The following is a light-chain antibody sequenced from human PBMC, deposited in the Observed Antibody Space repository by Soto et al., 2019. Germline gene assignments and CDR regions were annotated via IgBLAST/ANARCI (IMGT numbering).Light chain of an antibody. CDR2: VAS. V-gene: IGKV3-20*01. J-gene: IGKJ1*01. CDR1: QSVSSNY. Sequence: EIVLTQSPGTLSLSPGERATLSCRASQSVSSNYLAWYQQKPGQAPRLLIYVASYRATGIPDRFSGSGSGTDFTLTITRLEPEDFAVYYCQQYGSSPRTFGQGTKVEI. CDR3: QQYGSSPRT.